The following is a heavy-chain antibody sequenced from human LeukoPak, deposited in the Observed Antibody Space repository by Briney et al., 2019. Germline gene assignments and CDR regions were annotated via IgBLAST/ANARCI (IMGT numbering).Heavy chain of an antibody. CDR2: ISYDGSNK. D-gene: IGHD5-12*01. V-gene: IGHV3-30*04. Sequence: GGSLRLSCAASGFTFSSYAMHWVRQVPGKGLEWVAVISYDGSNKYYADSVKGRFTISRDNSKNTPYLQMNSLRAEDTAAYYCARQELDIVAPNFDYWGQGTLVTVSS. CDR1: GFTFSSYA. CDR3: ARQELDIVAPNFDY. J-gene: IGHJ4*02.